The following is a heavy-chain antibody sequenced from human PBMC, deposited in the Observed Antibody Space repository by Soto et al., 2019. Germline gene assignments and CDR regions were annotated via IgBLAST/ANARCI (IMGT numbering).Heavy chain of an antibody. CDR3: ARDADYGDDAHSYYYGMDV. Sequence: QVQLVESGGGVVQPGRSLRLSCAASGFTFSSYGMHWVRQAPGKGLEWVAVIWYDGSNKYYADSVKGRFTISRDNSKNGLYLQMNSLRAEDTAVYYCARDADYGDDAHSYYYGMDVWGQGTTVTVSS. CDR1: GFTFSSYG. D-gene: IGHD4-17*01. V-gene: IGHV3-33*01. J-gene: IGHJ6*02. CDR2: IWYDGSNK.